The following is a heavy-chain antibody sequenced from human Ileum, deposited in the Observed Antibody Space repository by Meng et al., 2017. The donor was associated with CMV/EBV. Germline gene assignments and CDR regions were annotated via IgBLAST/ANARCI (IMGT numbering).Heavy chain of an antibody. V-gene: IGHV4-4*07. CDR2: IHSNGAT. D-gene: IGHD3-10*01. CDR3: ARRRGPRGYIDY. Sequence: VVMEEWGPGPVKPSETLSFSCTVSGVVFSDYYWNWIRQPAGQGLEWIGRIHSNGATDYNPSLQSRVTMSVDSSKNEFFLSLSFVTAADTAIYYCARRRGPRGYIDYWGQGILVTVSS. CDR1: GVVFSDYY. J-gene: IGHJ4*02.